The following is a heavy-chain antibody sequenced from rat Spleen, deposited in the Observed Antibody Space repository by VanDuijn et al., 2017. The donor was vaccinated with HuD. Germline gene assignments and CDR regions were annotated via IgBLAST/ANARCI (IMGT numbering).Heavy chain of an antibody. Sequence: QVQLKESGPGLVQPSQTLYLTCTVSGFSLTRYHVHWVRQPPGKGLEWMGVIWGNGNANYNSPLKSRLSISRDTSKSQVFLRMNNLQNEDTAMYFCATQHYYDGYYRDSWGQGVMVTVSS. J-gene: IGHJ2*01. CDR2: IWGNGNA. D-gene: IGHD1-12*03. V-gene: IGHV2S61*01. CDR3: ATQHYYDGYYRDS. CDR1: GFSLTRYH.